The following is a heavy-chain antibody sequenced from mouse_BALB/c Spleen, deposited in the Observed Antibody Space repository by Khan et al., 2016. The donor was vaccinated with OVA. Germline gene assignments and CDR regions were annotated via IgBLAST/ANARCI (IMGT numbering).Heavy chain of an antibody. Sequence: VRLQQSGPELVKPGASVKISCKASGYSFTGYFMNWVMQSHGKSLEWIGRINPHIGETFYNPKFKGKGTLTVTESSSTAHMERRSLASEDSAVYYCARIYGSDFDYWGQGTTLTVSS. J-gene: IGHJ2*01. CDR3: ARIYGSDFDY. V-gene: IGHV1-20*02. CDR2: INPHIGET. CDR1: GYSFTGYF. D-gene: IGHD1-1*01.